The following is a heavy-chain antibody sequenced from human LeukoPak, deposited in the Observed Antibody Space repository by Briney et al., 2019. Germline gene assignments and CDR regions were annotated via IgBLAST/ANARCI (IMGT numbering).Heavy chain of an antibody. CDR3: ARDDGWLDFDY. J-gene: IGHJ4*02. CDR2: IKQDGSEK. CDR1: GFTFSSYW. D-gene: IGHD6-19*01. V-gene: IGHV3-7*01. Sequence: GGSLRLSCADSGFTFSSYWMSWVRQAPGKGLEWVANIKQDGSEKYYVNSVKGRFTISRDNAKNSLYLQMNSLRAEDTAVYYCARDDGWLDFDYWGQGTLVTVSS.